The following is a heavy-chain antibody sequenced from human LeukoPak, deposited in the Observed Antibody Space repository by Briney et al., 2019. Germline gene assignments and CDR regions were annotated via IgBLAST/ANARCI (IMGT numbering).Heavy chain of an antibody. Sequence: SETLSLTCTVSGCSISSSSYYWGWIRLPPGKGLEWIGSIYYSGSTYYNPSLKSRVTISVDTSKNQFSLKLSSVTAADTAVYYCARDLPDYYGSGSRIDYWGQGTLVTVSS. CDR1: GCSISSSSYY. CDR2: IYYSGST. J-gene: IGHJ4*02. V-gene: IGHV4-39*07. D-gene: IGHD3-10*01. CDR3: ARDLPDYYGSGSRIDY.